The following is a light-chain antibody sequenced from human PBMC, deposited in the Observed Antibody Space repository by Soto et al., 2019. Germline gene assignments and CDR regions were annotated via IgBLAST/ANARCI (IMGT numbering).Light chain of an antibody. Sequence: DIQMTQSPSSLSASVGDRVTITCRASQGIRIDLGWFQQRPGKAPKRLIYGASSLQSGVPSRFSGSGSGTEFTLTINHLQPEDFATYYCLQHNSFPRTFGQGTKVEIK. V-gene: IGKV1-17*02. CDR3: LQHNSFPRT. J-gene: IGKJ1*01. CDR1: QGIRID. CDR2: GAS.